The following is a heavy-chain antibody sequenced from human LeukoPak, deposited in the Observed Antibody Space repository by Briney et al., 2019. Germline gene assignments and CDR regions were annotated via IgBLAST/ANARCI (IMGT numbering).Heavy chain of an antibody. D-gene: IGHD6-19*01. CDR3: TTEGYSSAWYPWFDY. CDR1: GFSFANAW. J-gene: IGHJ4*02. CDR2: IKSKTDGGAT. V-gene: IGHV3-15*01. Sequence: PGGSLRLSCAASGFSFANAWMTWVRQAPGKGREWVGRIKSKTDGGATDYAAPVKGRFTISRDDSKTTLYLQMNSLKTEDTAVYYCTTEGYSSAWYPWFDYWGQGTLVTVSS.